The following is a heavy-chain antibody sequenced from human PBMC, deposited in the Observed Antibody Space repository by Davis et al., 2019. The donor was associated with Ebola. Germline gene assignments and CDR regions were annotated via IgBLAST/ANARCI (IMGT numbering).Heavy chain of an antibody. CDR2: INAGNDNP. CDR1: GYTFTHYA. V-gene: IGHV1-3*01. Sequence: ASVKVSCKAEGYTFTHYAVYWVRQAPGQRLEWMGWINAGNDNPRYSQNFQGRITITRDTSASTVYMDLSTLRSEDTAIYYCARGISRSSSWYWGGFDYWGQGTLVTVSS. D-gene: IGHD6-13*01. CDR3: ARGISRSSSWYWGGFDY. J-gene: IGHJ4*02.